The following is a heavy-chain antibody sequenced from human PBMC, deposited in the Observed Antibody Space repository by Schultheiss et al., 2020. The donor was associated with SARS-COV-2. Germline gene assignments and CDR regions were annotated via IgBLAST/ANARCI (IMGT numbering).Heavy chain of an antibody. CDR3: ARGIWPTFEYSSSRLSYYYGMDV. J-gene: IGHJ6*02. Sequence: SETLSLTCTVSGGSISSSSYYWGWIRQPAGKGLEWIGYIYYSGSTNYNPSLKSRVTISVDTSKNQFSLKLSSVTAADTAVYYCARGIWPTFEYSSSRLSYYYGMDVWGQGTTVTVSS. CDR2: IYYSGST. CDR1: GGSISSSSYY. D-gene: IGHD6-6*01. V-gene: IGHV4-61*05.